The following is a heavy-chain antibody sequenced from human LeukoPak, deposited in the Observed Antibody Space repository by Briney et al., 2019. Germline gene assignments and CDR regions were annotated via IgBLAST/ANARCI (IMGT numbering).Heavy chain of an antibody. CDR3: ARDLGPLGLRSGWFDP. J-gene: IGHJ5*02. Sequence: ASVKVSCKASGYTFTSYGISWVRQAPGQGLEWMGWINPNSGGTNYAQKFQGRVTMTRDTSISTAYMELSRLRSDDTAVYYCARDLGPLGLRSGWFDPWGQGTLVTVSS. CDR2: INPNSGGT. V-gene: IGHV1-2*02. D-gene: IGHD7-27*01. CDR1: GYTFTSYG.